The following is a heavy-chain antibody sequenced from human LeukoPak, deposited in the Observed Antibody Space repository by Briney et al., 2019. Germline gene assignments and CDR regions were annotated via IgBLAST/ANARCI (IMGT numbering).Heavy chain of an antibody. J-gene: IGHJ4*02. CDR3: ATSHIAAAGFDY. Sequence: MPSETLSLTCTVSGGSISSYYWSWIRQPAGRGLEWIGRIYTSGSTNYNPSLKSRVTMSVDTSKNQFPLKLSSVTAADTAVYYCATSHIAAAGFDYWGQGTLVTVSS. CDR2: IYTSGST. D-gene: IGHD6-13*01. CDR1: GGSISSYY. V-gene: IGHV4-4*07.